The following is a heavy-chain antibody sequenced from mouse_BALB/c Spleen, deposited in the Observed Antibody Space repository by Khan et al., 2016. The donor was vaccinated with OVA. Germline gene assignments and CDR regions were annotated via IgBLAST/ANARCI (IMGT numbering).Heavy chain of an antibody. V-gene: IGHV1-20*02. D-gene: IGHD1-1*01. CDR3: ARKNGSDFDY. CDR2: INPHIGET. CDR1: GYSFTGYF. J-gene: IGHJ2*01. Sequence: VQLQQSGPELVKPGASVKISCKASGYSFTGYFMNWVMQSHGKSLEWIGRINPHIGETLYNQKFKGKATLTVDESSRTVHMELRCLASEDSAVYYCARKNGSDFDYWGQGTTLTVSS.